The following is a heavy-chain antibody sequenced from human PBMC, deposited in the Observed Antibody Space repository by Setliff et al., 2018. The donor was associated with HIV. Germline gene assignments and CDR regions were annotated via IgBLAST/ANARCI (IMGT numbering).Heavy chain of an antibody. Sequence: ASVKVSCKVSGYTLIELSMHWVRQAPGKGLEWMGGFDPEDGETIYAQKFQGRVTMTEDTSTDTAYMELSSLRAEDTAVYYCATMSSGGFGYFFDYWGQGTLVTVSS. D-gene: IGHD3-22*01. CDR1: GYTLIELS. V-gene: IGHV1-24*01. CDR3: ATMSSGGFGYFFDY. CDR2: FDPEDGET. J-gene: IGHJ4*02.